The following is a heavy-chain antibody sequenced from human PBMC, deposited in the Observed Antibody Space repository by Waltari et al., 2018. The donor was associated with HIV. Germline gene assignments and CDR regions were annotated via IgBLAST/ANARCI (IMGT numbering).Heavy chain of an antibody. Sequence: QVHLVARGGGLVPAGRSWRLPSAPSGLTFVSFGLPRLRQAPGKGLEWVAGISNDGSSKYYADSVKGRFTSSRDNSKNTLYLHMNSLRAEDTAVYYCASPFYSDSTTYYYGLDYWGQGTLVTVSS. J-gene: IGHJ4*02. CDR1: GLTFVSFG. V-gene: IGHV3-30-3*01. CDR2: ISNDGSSK. CDR3: ASPFYSDSTTYYYGLDY. D-gene: IGHD3-22*01.